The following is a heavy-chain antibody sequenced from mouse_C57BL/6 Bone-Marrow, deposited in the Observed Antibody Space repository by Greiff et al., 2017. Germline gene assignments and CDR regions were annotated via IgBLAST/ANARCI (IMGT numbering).Heavy chain of an antibody. CDR3: ARWLPFAY. V-gene: IGHV3-6*01. CDR2: ISYDGSN. Sequence: DVQLQESGPGLVKPSQSLSLTCSVTGYSITSGYYWNWIRQFPGNKLEWMGYISYDGSNNYNPSLKNRISITRDTSKNQFFLKLNSVTTEDTATYYCARWLPFAYWGQGTLVTVSA. D-gene: IGHD2-2*01. J-gene: IGHJ3*01. CDR1: GYSITSGYY.